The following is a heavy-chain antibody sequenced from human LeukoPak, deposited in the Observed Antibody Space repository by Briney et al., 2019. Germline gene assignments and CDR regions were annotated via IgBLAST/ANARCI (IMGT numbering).Heavy chain of an antibody. CDR2: IYYSGST. D-gene: IGHD4-23*01. J-gene: IGHJ3*02. CDR1: GGSISSGDYY. V-gene: IGHV4-30-4*08. Sequence: QPSQTLSLTCTVSGGSISSGDYYWSWIRQPPGKGLEWIGYIYYSGSTYYNPSLKSRVTISVDTSKNQFSLKLSSVTAADTAVYYCARYLRPLRWTVGEDDAFDIWGQGTMVTVSS. CDR3: ARYLRPLRWTVGEDDAFDI.